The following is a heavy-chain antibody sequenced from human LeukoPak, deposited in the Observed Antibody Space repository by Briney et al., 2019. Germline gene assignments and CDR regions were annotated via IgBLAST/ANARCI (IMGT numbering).Heavy chain of an antibody. D-gene: IGHD2-2*01. Sequence: SETLSLTCAVYGGSFSGYYWSWIRQPPGKGWEWIGEINHSGSTNYNPSLKSRVTISVDTSKNQFSLKLSSVTAADTAVYYCASIVPAAIPYWGQGTLVTVSS. CDR2: INHSGST. V-gene: IGHV4-34*01. J-gene: IGHJ4*02. CDR1: GGSFSGYY. CDR3: ASIVPAAIPY.